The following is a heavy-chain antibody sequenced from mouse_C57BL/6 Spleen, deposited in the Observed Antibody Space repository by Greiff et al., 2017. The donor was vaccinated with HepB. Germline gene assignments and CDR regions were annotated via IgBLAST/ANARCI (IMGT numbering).Heavy chain of an antibody. V-gene: IGHV1-72*01. CDR3: AREVFRCSSPFTG. J-gene: IGHJ1*03. CDR2: IDPNSGGT. D-gene: IGHD1-1*01. CDR1: GYTFTSYW. Sequence: QVQLQQPGAELVKPGASVKLSCKASGYTFTSYWMHWVKQRPGRGLEWIGRIDPNSGGTKYNEKFKSKATLTVDKPSSTAYMQLSSLTSEYSAVYYGAREVFRCSSPFTGWGKGTTVTV.